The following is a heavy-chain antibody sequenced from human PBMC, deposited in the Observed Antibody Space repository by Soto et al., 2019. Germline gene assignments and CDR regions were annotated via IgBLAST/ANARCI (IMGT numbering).Heavy chain of an antibody. CDR3: ARGGGFDAFDI. CDR1: GFTFSSYW. J-gene: IGHJ3*02. D-gene: IGHD3-10*01. Sequence: GESLKISCAASGFTFSSYWMSWVRQAPGKGLEWVANIKQDGSEKYYVDSVKGRFTISRDNAKNSLYLQMNSLRAEDTAVYYCARGGGFDAFDIWGQGTMVTVSS. CDR2: IKQDGSEK. V-gene: IGHV3-7*03.